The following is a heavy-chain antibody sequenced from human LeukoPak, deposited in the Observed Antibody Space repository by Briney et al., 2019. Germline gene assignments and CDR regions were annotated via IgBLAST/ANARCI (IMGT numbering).Heavy chain of an antibody. CDR2: ISPSSTI. D-gene: IGHD3-10*01. CDR3: ASLLTPYHGSGGGGMDV. CDR1: GFTFSTYS. Sequence: GGSLRLSCAASGFTFSTYSMNWVRQAPGKGLEWISYISPSSTIYYSDSVKGRFTISRDNAEDTLFLQMTSLRVEDTALYFCASLLTPYHGSGGGGMDVWGQGTTVTVSS. V-gene: IGHV3-48*04. J-gene: IGHJ6*02.